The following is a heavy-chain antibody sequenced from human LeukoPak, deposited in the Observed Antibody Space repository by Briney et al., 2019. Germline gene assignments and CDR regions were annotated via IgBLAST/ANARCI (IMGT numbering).Heavy chain of an antibody. Sequence: SETLSLTCTVSGYSIRSDYYWGWIRQPPGKGLEWIGSIYHTGRSYYTPSLESRVTISADTSKLQFSLRLNSVTAADTAVYFYAVSTVGAPVPQPFDFWGQGTMVTVSS. CDR2: IYHTGRS. CDR3: AVSTVGAPVPQPFDF. D-gene: IGHD4-23*01. J-gene: IGHJ3*01. V-gene: IGHV4-38-2*02. CDR1: GYSIRSDYY.